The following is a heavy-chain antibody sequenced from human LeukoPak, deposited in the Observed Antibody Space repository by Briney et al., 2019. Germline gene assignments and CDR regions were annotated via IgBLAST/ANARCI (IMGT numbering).Heavy chain of an antibody. CDR1: GFTFSSYA. CDR3: AKDKYCSSTSCYMPLYFDY. Sequence: GGSLRLSCAASGFTFSSYAMSWVRQAPGKGLEWVSAISGSGGSTYYADSVKGRFTISRDNPKNTLYLQMHSLRAEATAVYYCAKDKYCSSTSCYMPLYFDYWGQGTLVTVSS. V-gene: IGHV3-23*01. J-gene: IGHJ4*02. D-gene: IGHD2-2*02. CDR2: ISGSGGST.